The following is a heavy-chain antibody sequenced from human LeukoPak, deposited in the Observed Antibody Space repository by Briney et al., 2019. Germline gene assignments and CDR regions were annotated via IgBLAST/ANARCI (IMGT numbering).Heavy chain of an antibody. CDR2: IIPIFGTA. D-gene: IGHD6-13*01. J-gene: IGHJ4*02. CDR3: ARAYSSSWYWLYFDY. CDR1: GGTFSSYA. V-gene: IGHV1-69*06. Sequence: ASVKVSCTASGGTFSSYAISWVRQAPGQGLEWMGGIIPIFGTANYAQKFQGRVTITADKSTSTAYMELSSLRSEDTAVYYCARAYSSSWYWLYFDYWGEGTLVTVSS.